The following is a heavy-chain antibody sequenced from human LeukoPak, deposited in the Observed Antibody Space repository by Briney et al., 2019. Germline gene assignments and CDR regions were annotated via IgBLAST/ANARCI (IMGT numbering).Heavy chain of an antibody. CDR1: GYTFTSHG. D-gene: IGHD3-16*01. V-gene: IGHV1-18*01. Sequence: ASVKVSCKASGYTFTSHGISWVRQAPGQGLEWMGWISAYNGNTNYAQKLQGRVTMTTDTSTSTAYMELRSLRSDDTAVYYCARTMHYDYVWGSSTDAFDIWGQGTMVTVSS. CDR2: ISAYNGNT. CDR3: ARTMHYDYVWGSSTDAFDI. J-gene: IGHJ3*02.